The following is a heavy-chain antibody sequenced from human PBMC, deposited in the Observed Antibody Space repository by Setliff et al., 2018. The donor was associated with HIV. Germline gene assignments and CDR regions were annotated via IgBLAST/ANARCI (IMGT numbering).Heavy chain of an antibody. J-gene: IGHJ4*02. CDR2: IHPGDSDT. Sequence: GESLKISCKGSGYSFTSYWIGWVRQMPGKGLEWMGIIHPGDSDTRYSPSFQGQVTISADKSISTAYLQWSSLKASDTAMYYCATSPGTYSSSSASYFDYWGQGTLVTVSS. D-gene: IGHD6-6*01. V-gene: IGHV5-51*01. CDR1: GYSFTSYW. CDR3: ATSPGTYSSSSASYFDY.